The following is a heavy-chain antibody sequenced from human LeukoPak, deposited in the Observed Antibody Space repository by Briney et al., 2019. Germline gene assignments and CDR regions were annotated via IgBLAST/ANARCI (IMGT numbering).Heavy chain of an antibody. D-gene: IGHD3-10*01. V-gene: IGHV3-30*04. CDR3: AKDSLWFGELYYYGMDV. Sequence: PGGSLRLPCAASGFTFSSYAMHWVRQAPGKGLEWVAVISYDGSNKYYADSVKGRFTISRDNSKNTLYLQMNSLRAEDTAVYYCAKDSLWFGELYYYGMDVWGQGTTVTVSS. CDR1: GFTFSSYA. J-gene: IGHJ6*02. CDR2: ISYDGSNK.